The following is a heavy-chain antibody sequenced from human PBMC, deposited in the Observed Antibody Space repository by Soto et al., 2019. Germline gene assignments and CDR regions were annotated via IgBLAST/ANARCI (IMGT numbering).Heavy chain of an antibody. CDR2: IYANGDT. CDR1: GGSISSYY. J-gene: IGHJ5*02. V-gene: IGHV4-4*07. Sequence: PSETLSLTCTVSGGSISSYYWNWIRQPAGKGLESIGRIYANGDTNYNPSLKSRVTMSVDTSKNQFSLRLSSVTAADTAIYYCATRITVFGLLIPPFDPWGQGTQVTVSS. D-gene: IGHD3-3*01. CDR3: ATRITVFGLLIPPFDP.